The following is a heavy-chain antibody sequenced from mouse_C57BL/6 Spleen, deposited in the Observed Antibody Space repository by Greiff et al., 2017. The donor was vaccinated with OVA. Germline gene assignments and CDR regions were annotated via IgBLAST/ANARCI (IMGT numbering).Heavy chain of an antibody. CDR2: INYDGSST. CDR3: AREGDYYGSRSYFDY. CDR1: GFTFSDYY. V-gene: IGHV5-16*01. D-gene: IGHD1-1*01. Sequence: EVMLVESEGGLVQPGSSMKLSCTASGFTFSDYYMAWVRQVPEKGLEWVANINYDGSSTYYLDSLKSRFIISRDNAKNILYLQMSSLKSEDTATYYCAREGDYYGSRSYFDYWGQGTTLTVSS. J-gene: IGHJ2*01.